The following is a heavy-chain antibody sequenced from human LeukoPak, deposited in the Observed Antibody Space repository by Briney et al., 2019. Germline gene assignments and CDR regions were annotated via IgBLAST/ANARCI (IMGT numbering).Heavy chain of an antibody. CDR1: GFTFSTDG. D-gene: IGHD5-12*01. J-gene: IGHJ4*02. Sequence: PGGSLRLSCVVSGFTFSTDGCHWVRQAPVNRLEWVSVIWHDGGRKEYADSVRGRFTISRDNSNLYLQMNSLRAEDTAIYYCARDIGNSGFNLDYWGQGTPVTVSS. V-gene: IGHV3-33*01. CDR2: IWHDGGRK. CDR3: ARDIGNSGFNLDY.